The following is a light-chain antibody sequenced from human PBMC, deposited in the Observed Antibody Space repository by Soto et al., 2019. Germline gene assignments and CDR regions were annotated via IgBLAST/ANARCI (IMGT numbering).Light chain of an antibody. Sequence: QTVVTQEPSFSVSPGGTVTLTCGLSSGSVSSSYYPSWYQQIPGHAPRTLIYSTNTRSSGFPDRFSGSILGNKAALTITGAQADDESDYYCVLDMCRGISIFGGGTKLTVL. CDR3: VLDMCRGISI. J-gene: IGLJ2*01. CDR1: SGSVSSSYY. V-gene: IGLV8-61*01. CDR2: STN.